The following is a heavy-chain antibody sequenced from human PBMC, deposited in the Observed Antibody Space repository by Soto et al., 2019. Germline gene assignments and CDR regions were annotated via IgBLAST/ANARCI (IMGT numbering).Heavy chain of an antibody. CDR2: ISYDGSKK. V-gene: IGHV3-30*18. CDR1: EFIFSNYV. CDR3: AKAFGALIFLEWLLPVVDP. J-gene: IGHJ5*02. Sequence: QVPLVESGGGVVQPGMSLRLSCAASEFIFSNYVMHWVRQAPGKGLEWVAVISYDGSKKFYADSVKGRFTISSDNSKNTLNLQMNSLKTGDTAVYYGAKAFGALIFLEWLLPVVDPMGQGTLVTFSS. D-gene: IGHD3-3*01.